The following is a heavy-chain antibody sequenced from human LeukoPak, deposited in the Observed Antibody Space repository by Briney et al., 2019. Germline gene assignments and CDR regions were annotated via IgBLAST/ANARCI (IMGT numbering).Heavy chain of an antibody. D-gene: IGHD3-22*01. CDR3: AKGTYYYDSSGEDAFDI. J-gene: IGHJ3*02. CDR1: GFTFSSYG. Sequence: GGSLRLSCAASGFTFSSYGMHWVRQAPGKGLEWVAVISYDGSNKYYADSVKGRFTISRDNSKNTLYLQMNNLRAEDTAVYYCAKGTYYYDSSGEDAFDIWGQGTMVTVSS. V-gene: IGHV3-30*18. CDR2: ISYDGSNK.